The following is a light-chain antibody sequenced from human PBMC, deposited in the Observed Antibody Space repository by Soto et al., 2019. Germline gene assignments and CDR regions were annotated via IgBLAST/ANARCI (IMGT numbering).Light chain of an antibody. Sequence: EIGFSKSPGTPSLYTGERGTLSCRASQNLGTLYLAWFQQKSGQAPRLLIYSASRRATGIPDRFTGSGSGTDFTLTINRVEPEDFAVYYCQQFSSYPLTFGGGTKVAIK. CDR1: QNLGTLY. CDR2: SAS. J-gene: IGKJ4*01. V-gene: IGKV3-20*01. CDR3: QQFSSYPLT.